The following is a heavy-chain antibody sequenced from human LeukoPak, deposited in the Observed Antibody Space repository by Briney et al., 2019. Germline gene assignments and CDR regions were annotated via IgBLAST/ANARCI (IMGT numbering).Heavy chain of an antibody. CDR1: GYTFTIYG. J-gene: IGHJ4*02. D-gene: IGHD2-15*01. CDR3: ARDSGYCSGGSCYRRNRDFDY. CDR2: ISAYNGNT. Sequence: ASVTVSFKASGYTFTIYGISWVRQAPGQGLEWMGWISAYNGNTNYAQKLQGRVTMTTDTSTSTAYMELRSLRSDDTAVYYCARDSGYCSGGSCYRRNRDFDYWGQGTLVTVSS. V-gene: IGHV1-18*01.